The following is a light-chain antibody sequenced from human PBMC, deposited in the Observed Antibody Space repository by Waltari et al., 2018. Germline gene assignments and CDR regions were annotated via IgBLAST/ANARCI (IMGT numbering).Light chain of an antibody. CDR2: DVS. J-gene: IGLJ1*01. CDR3: TSYTSRNTLV. CDR1: SRDVGAYTY. V-gene: IGLV2-14*03. Sequence: QSALTQPASVSGSPGQSITISCTGTSRDVGAYTYISWYQQHPGKVPKVMIFDVSNRPSGVSYRFSGSKSGNTASLTISGLQAEDEADYYCTSYTSRNTLVFGSGTKVTVL.